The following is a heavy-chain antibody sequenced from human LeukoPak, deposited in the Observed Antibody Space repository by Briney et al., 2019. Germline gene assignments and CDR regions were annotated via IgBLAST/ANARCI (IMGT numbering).Heavy chain of an antibody. CDR2: IHPADSDT. D-gene: IGHD2-15*01. CDR3: ACAKFCSGCNRPTRSFDV. J-gene: IGHJ2*01. V-gene: IGHV5-51*01. Sequence: GESLKISCQSSGYPFPAHLIAWVRETPGKGRAWVGTIHPADSDTRYSPSFQGQVTISADKSITTAYLQWSGLKTSDGAMYYCACAKFCSGCNRPTRSFDVGGRGSLVIVSS. CDR1: GYPFPAHL.